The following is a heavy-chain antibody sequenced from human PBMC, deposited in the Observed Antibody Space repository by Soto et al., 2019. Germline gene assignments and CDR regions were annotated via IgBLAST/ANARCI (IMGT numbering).Heavy chain of an antibody. CDR2: INHSGST. CDR1: GGSYSGDY. D-gene: IGHD3-3*01. CDR3: ARGLTSRDDFWSGKGYYYYYMDV. V-gene: IGHV4-34*01. J-gene: IGHJ6*03. Sequence: SETLSLTGAVDGGSYSGDYWSGIRQPPGKGLEWIGEINHSGSTNYNPSLKSRVTISVDTSKNQFSLKLSSVTAADTAVYYCARGLTSRDDFWSGKGYYYYYMDVWGKGTTVTVSS.